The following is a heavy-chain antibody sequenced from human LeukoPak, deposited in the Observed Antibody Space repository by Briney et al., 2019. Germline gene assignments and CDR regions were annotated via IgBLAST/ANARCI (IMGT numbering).Heavy chain of an antibody. CDR2: IKQDGSEK. D-gene: IGHD6-6*01. CDR3: ARGATARRQYSSSSSDDAFDI. V-gene: IGHV3-7*01. Sequence: PGGSLRLSCAASGFTFSSYWMSWVRQPPGKGREWVANIKQDGSEKYYVDSVKGRFTISRDNAKNSLYLQMNSLRAEDTAVYYCARGATARRQYSSSSSDDAFDIWGQGTMVTVSS. J-gene: IGHJ3*02. CDR1: GFTFSSYW.